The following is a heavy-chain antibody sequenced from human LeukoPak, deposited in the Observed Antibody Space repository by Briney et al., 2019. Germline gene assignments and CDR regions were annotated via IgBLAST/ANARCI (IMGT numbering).Heavy chain of an antibody. J-gene: IGHJ4*02. D-gene: IGHD3-10*01. Sequence: NTSETLSLTCDIYGGSFSDYYWSWIRQPPGKGLEWFGEINHSGSTSYNPSLRSRVTISVDTSKNQFSLKLSSVTAADTAVYYCASLHQVRGLTVFDYWGQGALVTVSS. CDR1: GGSFSDYY. CDR2: INHSGST. CDR3: ASLHQVRGLTVFDY. V-gene: IGHV4-34*01.